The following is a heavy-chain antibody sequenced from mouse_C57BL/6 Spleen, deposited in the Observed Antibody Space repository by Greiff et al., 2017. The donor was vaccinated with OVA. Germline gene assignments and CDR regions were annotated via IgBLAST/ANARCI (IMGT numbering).Heavy chain of an antibody. J-gene: IGHJ1*03. D-gene: IGHD1-1*01. CDR3: APALFPMGYFDV. V-gene: IGHV1-42*01. CDR1: GYSFTGYY. Sequence: EVMLVESGPELVKPGASVKISCKASGYSFTGYYMNWVKQSPEKSLEWIGEINPSTGGTTYNQKFKAKATLTVDKSSSTAYMQLKSLTSEDSAVYYCAPALFPMGYFDVWGTGTTVTVSS. CDR2: INPSTGGT.